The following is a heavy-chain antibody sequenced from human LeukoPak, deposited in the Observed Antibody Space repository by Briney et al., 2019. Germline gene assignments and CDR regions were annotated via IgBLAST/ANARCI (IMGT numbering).Heavy chain of an antibody. J-gene: IGHJ6*04. V-gene: IGHV3-21*01. CDR1: GFTFTTYD. D-gene: IGHD6-6*01. CDR3: ARDDASTARASGMDV. Sequence: GGSLRLSCAASGFTFTTYDMNWVRQAAGKGLEWVSYISRDSAYMYLADSVKGRFTISRDNAKNSLYLQMNSLRGEDTAVYYCARDDASTARASGMDVWGKGTTVTVSS. CDR2: ISRDSAYM.